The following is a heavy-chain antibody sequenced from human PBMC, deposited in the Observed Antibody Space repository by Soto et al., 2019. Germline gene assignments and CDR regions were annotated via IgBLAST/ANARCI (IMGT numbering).Heavy chain of an antibody. CDR3: ARDRATVTTKYFDY. V-gene: IGHV4-34*01. CDR2: INHSGST. Sequence: ASETLSLTCAVYGGSFSGYYWSWIRQPPGKGLGWIGEINHSGSTNYNPSLKSRVTISVDTSKNQFSLKLSSVTAADTAVYYCARDRATVTTKYFDYWGQGTLVTVSS. J-gene: IGHJ4*02. D-gene: IGHD4-17*01. CDR1: GGSFSGYY.